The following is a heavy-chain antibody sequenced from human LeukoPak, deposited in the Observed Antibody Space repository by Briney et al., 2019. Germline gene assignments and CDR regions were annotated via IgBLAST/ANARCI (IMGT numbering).Heavy chain of an antibody. CDR1: GFTFSSYD. D-gene: IGHD3-10*01. CDR2: IGTTGDT. V-gene: IGHV3-13*01. CDR3: ARAVAAARGDNYFDY. Sequence: GGSLRLSCAASGFTFSSYDMHWVRQVTGKYLEWVSAIGTTGDTYYPGSVKGRFTISRENAKNSLYLQMNSLRAGDTAVYYCARAVAAARGDNYFDYWGQGTLVTVSS. J-gene: IGHJ4*02.